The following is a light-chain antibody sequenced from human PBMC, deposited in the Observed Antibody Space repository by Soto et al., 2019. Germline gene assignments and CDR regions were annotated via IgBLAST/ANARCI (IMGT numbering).Light chain of an antibody. V-gene: IGKV3-15*01. CDR3: QQYNNWPPLYT. Sequence: EILMTQSPATLSVSPGERATLSCRASQSVNSNLAWYQQRPGQAPGLLIYGASSRATGIPARFSGSGSGTDFTLTISSLQSEDFAVYYCQQYNNWPPLYTFGQGTKLEIK. CDR2: GAS. J-gene: IGKJ2*01. CDR1: QSVNSN.